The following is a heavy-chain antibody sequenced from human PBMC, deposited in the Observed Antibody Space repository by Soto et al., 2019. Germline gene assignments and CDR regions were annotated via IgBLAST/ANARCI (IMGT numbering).Heavy chain of an antibody. D-gene: IGHD2-2*01. CDR3: ARDPRDIVVVPAAIDHFDP. Sequence: GGSLRLSCAASGFTFSSYSMNWVRQAPGKGLEWVSSISSSSSYIYYADSVKGRFTISRDNAKNSLYLQMNSLRAEDTAVYYWARDPRDIVVVPAAIDHFDPWGQGTLVTVSS. CDR2: ISSSSSYI. CDR1: GFTFSSYS. V-gene: IGHV3-21*01. J-gene: IGHJ5*02.